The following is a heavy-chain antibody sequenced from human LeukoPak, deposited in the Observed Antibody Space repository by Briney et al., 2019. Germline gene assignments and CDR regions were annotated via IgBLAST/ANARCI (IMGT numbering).Heavy chain of an antibody. D-gene: IGHD2-2*01. CDR3: ARSRAKGTNYFDY. CDR2: MNPNSGNT. CDR1: GDTFTSYD. V-gene: IGHV1-8*01. J-gene: IGHJ4*02. Sequence: ASVTVSFTASGDTFTSYDINWGRQAPGQGLAWMGWMNPNSGNTGYAQKFQGRVTMTRNTSISTAYMELSSLRSEDTAVYYCARSRAKGTNYFDYWGQGTLVTVSS.